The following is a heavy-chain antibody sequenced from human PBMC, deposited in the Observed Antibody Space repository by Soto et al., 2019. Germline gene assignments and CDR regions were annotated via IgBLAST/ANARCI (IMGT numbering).Heavy chain of an antibody. Sequence: SETLSLTCAVSGGSISSSNWWSWVRQPPGKGLEWIGEIYHSGSTNYNPSLKSRVTISVDKSKNQFSLKLSSVTAADTAVYYCARGDNYDILTGPTENNWFDPWGQGTLVT. CDR3: ARGDNYDILTGPTENNWFDP. CDR1: GGSISSSNW. CDR2: IYHSGST. V-gene: IGHV4-4*02. D-gene: IGHD3-9*01. J-gene: IGHJ5*02.